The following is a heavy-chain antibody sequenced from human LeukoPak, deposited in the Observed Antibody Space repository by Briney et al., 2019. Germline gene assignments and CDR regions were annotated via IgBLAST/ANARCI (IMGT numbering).Heavy chain of an antibody. CDR1: GFPFSPFW. D-gene: IGHD2-15*01. CDR2: IKKTGSET. CDR3: AREDGYCSGGNCYSYFDS. V-gene: IGHV3-7*01. Sequence: PGWAVRLYCASYGFPFSPFWMSWVRLAPGGGRKLLAFIKKTGSETYYVDSVKGRFTITRDNTRNSLFLQMYSLRAEDTAVYFCAREDGYCSGGNCYSYFDSWGQGTLVTVSS. J-gene: IGHJ4*02.